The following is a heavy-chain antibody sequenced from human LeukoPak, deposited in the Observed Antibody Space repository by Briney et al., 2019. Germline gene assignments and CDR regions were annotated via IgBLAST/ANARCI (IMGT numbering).Heavy chain of an antibody. CDR2: IYGGDSGT. V-gene: IGHV3-23*01. Sequence: GGSLRLSCAASGFTFSNYAMNWVRQAPGKGLEGVSTIYGGDSGTFYADSVKGRFTISRDNSKNTLYLQMNSLRAEDTAVYYCARRFGSGSFYSDWGQGTLVTVSS. CDR3: ARRFGSGSFYSD. J-gene: IGHJ4*02. CDR1: GFTFSNYA. D-gene: IGHD3-10*01.